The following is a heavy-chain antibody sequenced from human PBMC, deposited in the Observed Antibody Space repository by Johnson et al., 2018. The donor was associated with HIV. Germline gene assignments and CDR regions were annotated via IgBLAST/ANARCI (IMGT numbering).Heavy chain of an antibody. V-gene: IGHV3-20*04. CDR2: INWNGGSI. Sequence: VQLVESGGGVVRPGGSLRLSCAASAFTFDDYGMTWVRQAPGKGLEWVGGINWNGGSIGYADSVKGRFTISRDNSKNTLYMQMNSLRAEDTVVYYCAKGEGYCGGDCLDAFDIWGQGTMVTVS. CDR3: AKGEGYCGGDCLDAFDI. D-gene: IGHD2-21*01. J-gene: IGHJ3*02. CDR1: AFTFDDYG.